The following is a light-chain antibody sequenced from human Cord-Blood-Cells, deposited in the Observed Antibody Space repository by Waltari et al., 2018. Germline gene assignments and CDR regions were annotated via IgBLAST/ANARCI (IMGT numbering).Light chain of an antibody. J-gene: IGKJ1*01. V-gene: IGKV2-28*01. CDR3: MQALQTPPT. CDR1: QSLLHSNGYNY. CDR2: LGS. Sequence: DIVMTQSPPSLPVTPDGSASISSRSSQSLLHSNGYNYLDWYLQKPGQSPQLLIYLGSNRASGVPDRFSGSGSGTDFTLKINRVEAEDVGVYYCMQALQTPPTFGQGTKVEIK.